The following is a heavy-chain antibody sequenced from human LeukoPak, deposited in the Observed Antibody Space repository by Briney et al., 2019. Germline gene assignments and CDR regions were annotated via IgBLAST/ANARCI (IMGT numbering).Heavy chain of an antibody. D-gene: IGHD4-23*01. V-gene: IGHV4-31*11. Sequence: SETLSLTCAVYGGSFSGYFWSWIRQHPGKGLEWIGYIYYGGSAYYNPSLKSRVTISVDTSENQFSLNLSSVTAADTAVYYCASERYGANSYFDSWGQGTLVTVSS. CDR3: ASERYGANSYFDS. J-gene: IGHJ4*02. CDR2: IYYGGSA. CDR1: GGSFSGYF.